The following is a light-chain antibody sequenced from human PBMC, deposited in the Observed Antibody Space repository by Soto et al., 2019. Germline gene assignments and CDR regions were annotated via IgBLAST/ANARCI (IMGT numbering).Light chain of an antibody. CDR2: GSS. CDR3: QKYDSDPRT. J-gene: IGKJ1*01. Sequence: DIQMTQSPSSLSASVGDRVTITRRASQGISTFLAWYQQKPGKVPKLLIYGSSTLQSGVPSRFSGSGSGTDFTLTISRLQPEDVATYYCQKYDSDPRTFGQGTKVDIK. V-gene: IGKV1-27*01. CDR1: QGISTF.